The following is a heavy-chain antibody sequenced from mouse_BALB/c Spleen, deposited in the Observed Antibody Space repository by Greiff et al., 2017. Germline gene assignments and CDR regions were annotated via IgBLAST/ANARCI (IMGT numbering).Heavy chain of an antibody. J-gene: IGHJ4*01. CDR3: TKDYYGYAMDY. V-gene: IGHV6-6*02. CDR1: GFTFSNYW. CDR2: IRLKSNNYAT. D-gene: IGHD1-1*01. Sequence: EVKVEESGGGLVQPGGSMKLSCVASGFTFSNYWMNWVRQSPEKGLEWVAEIRLKSNNYATHYAESVKGRFTISRDDSKSSVYLQMNNLRAEDTGIYYCTKDYYGYAMDYWGQGTSVTVSS.